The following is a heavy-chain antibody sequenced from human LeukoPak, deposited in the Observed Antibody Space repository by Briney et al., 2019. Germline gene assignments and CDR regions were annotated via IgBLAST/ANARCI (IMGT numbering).Heavy chain of an antibody. CDR1: GYTFTSYY. CDR2: INPSGGST. Sequence: ASVKVSCKASGYTFTSYYMHWVRQAPGQGLEWMGIINPSGGSTSYAQKFQGRVTMTRDTSTSTVYMELSSLRSEDTAVYYCARDRWSIPVAGTGIYYYYGMDVWGQGTTVTVSS. CDR3: ARDRWSIPVAGTGIYYYYGMDV. V-gene: IGHV1-46*01. D-gene: IGHD6-19*01. J-gene: IGHJ6*02.